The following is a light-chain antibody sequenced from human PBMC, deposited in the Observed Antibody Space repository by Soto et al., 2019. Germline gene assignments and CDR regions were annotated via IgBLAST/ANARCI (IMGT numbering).Light chain of an antibody. CDR2: KVS. Sequence: DAVVPQSPLSLPVTLGQAASISCRSSQSLVHRDGNTYLSWFRQRPGQSPRRLIYKVSNREAGVPDRFSGSGSGTDFTLKISRVEAEDVGLYYCMQGSHWPPITFGQGTRLEIK. J-gene: IGKJ5*01. CDR3: MQGSHWPPIT. V-gene: IGKV2-30*02. CDR1: QSLVHRDGNTY.